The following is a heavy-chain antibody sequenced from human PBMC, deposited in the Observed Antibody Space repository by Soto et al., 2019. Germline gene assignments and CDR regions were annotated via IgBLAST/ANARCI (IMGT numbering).Heavy chain of an antibody. V-gene: IGHV3-30*18. CDR2: ISYDGTNK. CDR3: AKDLQSYGDYDYYCYGMDV. Sequence: QVQLVESGGGEVQPGRSLTISCAASGFTFSTYGMHWVRQTPGKGLEWVAVISYDGTNKFYSDSVQGRFTISRDNFKNTLTLQMNSLRADDTAVYSCAKDLQSYGDYDYYCYGMDVWGLGTRGTVSS. CDR1: GFTFSTYG. J-gene: IGHJ6*02. D-gene: IGHD4-17*01.